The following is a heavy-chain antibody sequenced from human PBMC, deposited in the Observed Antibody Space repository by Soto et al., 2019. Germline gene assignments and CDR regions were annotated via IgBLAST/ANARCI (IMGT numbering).Heavy chain of an antibody. CDR1: GFTFSSYW. J-gene: IGHJ4*02. V-gene: IGHV3-74*01. CDR3: ARGRSTVVTGLGY. D-gene: IGHD4-4*01. CDR2: INSDGSST. Sequence: GGSLRLSCAASGFTFSSYWMHWVRQAPGKGLVWVSRINSDGSSTSYADSVKGRFTISRDNAKNSLYLQMDSLRAEDTAVYYCARGRSTVVTGLGYWGQGTLVTVSS.